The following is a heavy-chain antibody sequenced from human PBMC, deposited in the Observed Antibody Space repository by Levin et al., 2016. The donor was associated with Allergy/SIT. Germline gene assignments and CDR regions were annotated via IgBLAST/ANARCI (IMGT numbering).Heavy chain of an antibody. V-gene: IGHV4-39*01. J-gene: IGHJ4*02. CDR2: LYYSGST. Sequence: WIRQPPGKGLEWIGSLYYSGSTYYNPSLKSRVTISVDTSKNQFSLKLSSVTAADTAVYYCARHVASGWYPFDYWGQGTLVTVSS. D-gene: IGHD6-19*01. CDR3: ARHVASGWYPFDY.